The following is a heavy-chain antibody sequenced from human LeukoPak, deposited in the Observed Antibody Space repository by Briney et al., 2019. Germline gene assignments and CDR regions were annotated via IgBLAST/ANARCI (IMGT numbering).Heavy chain of an antibody. D-gene: IGHD3-22*01. Sequence: SQTLSLTCAVSGGSISSGGYSWSWIRQPPGKGLEWIGYIYYSGSTYYNPSLKSRVTISVDTSKNQFSLKLSSVTAADTAVYYCARIFHDSSGYMNLDYWGQGTLVTVSS. CDR3: ARIFHDSSGYMNLDY. J-gene: IGHJ4*02. V-gene: IGHV4-30-2*05. CDR2: IYYSGST. CDR1: GGSISSGGYS.